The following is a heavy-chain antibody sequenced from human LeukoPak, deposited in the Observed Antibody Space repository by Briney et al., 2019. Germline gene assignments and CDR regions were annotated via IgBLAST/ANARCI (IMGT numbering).Heavy chain of an antibody. Sequence: QPGGSLRLSCAASGFTFSSYEMNWVRQAPGKGLEWVSYISSSGSTIYYADSVKGRFTISRDNAKNSLYLQMNSLRAEDTAVYYCAGNVVVVAATRGYYYGMDVRGQGTTVTVSS. V-gene: IGHV3-48*03. CDR3: AGNVVVVAATRGYYYGMDV. D-gene: IGHD2-15*01. CDR1: GFTFSSYE. CDR2: ISSSGSTI. J-gene: IGHJ6*02.